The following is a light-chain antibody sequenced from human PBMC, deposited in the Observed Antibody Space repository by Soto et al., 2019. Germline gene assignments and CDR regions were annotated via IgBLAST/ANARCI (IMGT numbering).Light chain of an antibody. CDR1: SSNIGAGYD. CDR3: QSYDSSLSALYV. Sequence: QSVLTQPPSVSGAPGQRVTISCTGSSSNIGAGYDVHWYQQLPGTAPKLLIYGNSNRPSGVPDRFSGSKSGTSASLAITGLQAEDEAVYYCQSYDSSLSALYVFGTGTKLTVL. J-gene: IGLJ1*01. CDR2: GNS. V-gene: IGLV1-40*01.